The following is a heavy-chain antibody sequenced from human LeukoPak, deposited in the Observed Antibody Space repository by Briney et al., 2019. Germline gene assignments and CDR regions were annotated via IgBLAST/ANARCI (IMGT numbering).Heavy chain of an antibody. CDR3: ARGDTIFGI. D-gene: IGHD3-3*01. V-gene: IGHV4-59*01. CDR1: GGSIENYY. Sequence: SETLSLTCTVSGGSIENYYWTWIRQPPGKGLEWIGYIYSSGSAKYNPSLKSRVTISVDTSKNQFSLNVSSMTAADTAVYYCARGDTIFGIWGQGTLVTVSS. CDR2: IYSSGSA. J-gene: IGHJ4*02.